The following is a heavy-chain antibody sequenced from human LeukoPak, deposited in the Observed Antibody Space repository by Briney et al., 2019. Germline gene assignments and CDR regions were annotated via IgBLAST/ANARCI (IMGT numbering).Heavy chain of an antibody. D-gene: IGHD2-21*01. V-gene: IGHV3-30*02. CDR2: IRYDGSNK. CDR3: AKDLEGHCGGDCYGDY. J-gene: IGHJ4*02. Sequence: PGGSLRLSCAASGFTFSSYGMHWVHQAPGKGLEWVAFIRYDGSNKYYADSVKGRFTISRDNSKNTLYLQMNSLRAEDTAVYYCAKDLEGHCGGDCYGDYWGQGTLVTVSS. CDR1: GFTFSSYG.